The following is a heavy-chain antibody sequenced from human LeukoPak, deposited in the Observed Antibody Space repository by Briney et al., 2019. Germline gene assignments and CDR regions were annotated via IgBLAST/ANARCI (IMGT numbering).Heavy chain of an antibody. CDR1: GGSISSSSYY. Sequence: PSETLSLACTVSGGSISSSSYYWGWIRQPPGKGLEWIGSIYYSGSTYYNPSLKSRVTISVDTSKNQFSLKLSSVTAADTAVYCCARHGLGITMVRGESWFDPWGQGTLVTVSS. V-gene: IGHV4-39*01. CDR3: ARHGLGITMVRGESWFDP. J-gene: IGHJ5*02. CDR2: IYYSGST. D-gene: IGHD3-10*01.